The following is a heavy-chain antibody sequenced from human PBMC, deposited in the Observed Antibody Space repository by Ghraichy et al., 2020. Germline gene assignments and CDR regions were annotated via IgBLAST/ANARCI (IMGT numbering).Heavy chain of an antibody. CDR3: ARDSGYDLSVTQNQLDY. V-gene: IGHV1-18*01. D-gene: IGHD5-12*01. Sequence: ASVKVSCKASGYTFTNYGISWVRQAPGQGLEWMGWISAYNGNTNYAQKLQGRVTMTTDTSTSTAYMELRSLRSDDTAVYYCARDSGYDLSVTQNQLDYWGQGTLVTVSS. CDR2: ISAYNGNT. J-gene: IGHJ4*02. CDR1: GYTFTNYG.